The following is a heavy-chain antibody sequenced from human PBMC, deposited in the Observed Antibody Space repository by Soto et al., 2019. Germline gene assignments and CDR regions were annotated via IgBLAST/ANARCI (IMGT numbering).Heavy chain of an antibody. V-gene: IGHV3-23*01. CDR2: ISGSGSSS. J-gene: IGHJ6*03. CDR3: GKAGARYSYYYMDV. Sequence: EVQLLESGGGLVQPGGSLRLSCAASGFTFSSYAMSWVRQAPGKGLEWVSAISGSGSSSYYADSVKGRFSISRDNSKNTLYLHMNSLGAEDTAVYYCGKAGARYSYYYMDVWGKGTTVTVSS. CDR1: GFTFSSYA.